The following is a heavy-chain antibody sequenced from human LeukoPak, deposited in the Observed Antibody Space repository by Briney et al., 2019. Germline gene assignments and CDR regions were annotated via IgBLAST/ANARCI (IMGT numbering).Heavy chain of an antibody. CDR2: VNLNSGDT. CDR1: GYTFTSSD. V-gene: IGHV1-8*01. Sequence: ASVKVSCKASGYTFTSSDINWVRQAPGQGLEWMGWVNLNSGDTGYAQRFQGRVTMTRNTYISTLYMELSGLRSEDTAIYYCARGTGNSGALDIWGQGTLVTVSS. J-gene: IGHJ3*02. CDR3: ARGTGNSGALDI.